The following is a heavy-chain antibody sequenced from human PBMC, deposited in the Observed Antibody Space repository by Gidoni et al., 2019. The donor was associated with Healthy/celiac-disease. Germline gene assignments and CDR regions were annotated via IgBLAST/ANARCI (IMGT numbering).Heavy chain of an antibody. CDR3: ARITGYCSGGSCYHFDY. CDR2: IFSNDEK. Sequence: QVTLKESGPVLVKPTETLTLTCTVSGFSLSNARMGVSWIRQPPGKALEWLAHIFSNDEKSYSTSLKSRLTISKDTSKSQVVLTMTNMDPVDTATYYCARITGYCSGGSCYHFDYWGQGTLVTVSS. CDR1: GFSLSNARMG. V-gene: IGHV2-26*01. J-gene: IGHJ4*02. D-gene: IGHD2-15*01.